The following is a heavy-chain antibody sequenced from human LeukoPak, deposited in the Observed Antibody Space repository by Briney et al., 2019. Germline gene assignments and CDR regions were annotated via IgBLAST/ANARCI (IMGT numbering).Heavy chain of an antibody. V-gene: IGHV1-3*01. CDR2: INAGNGNT. CDR3: ARDFDAYYFDY. D-gene: IGHD3-9*01. CDR1: GYTFTSYA. J-gene: IGHJ4*02. Sequence: ASVKVSCKASGYTFTSYAMHWVRQAPGQRLEWMGWINAGNGNTKYSQKFQGRVTITRDTSASTAYMELSSLRSEDTAVYYCARDFDAYYFDYWGQGTLVAVSS.